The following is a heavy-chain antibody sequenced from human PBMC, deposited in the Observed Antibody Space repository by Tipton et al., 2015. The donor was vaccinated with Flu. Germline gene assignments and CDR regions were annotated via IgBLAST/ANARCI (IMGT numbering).Heavy chain of an antibody. Sequence: TLSLTCTVSGASISSGRYYWSWIRQSAGKGLEWIGRIYTDWSTNYNPSHKSRVTISVDTSKNQFSLKLSSVTAADTAVYYCARGRIILVRGVIDYLDYWGQGTLVTVSS. CDR2: IYTDWST. D-gene: IGHD3-10*01. CDR1: GASISSGRYY. V-gene: IGHV4-61*02. CDR3: ARGRIILVRGVIDYLDY. J-gene: IGHJ4*02.